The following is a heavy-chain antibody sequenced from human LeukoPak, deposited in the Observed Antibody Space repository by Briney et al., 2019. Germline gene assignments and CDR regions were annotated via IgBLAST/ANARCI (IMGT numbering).Heavy chain of an antibody. Sequence: GRSLRLSCAASGFTFDDYAMHWVRRAPGKGLEWVSGISWNSGSIGYADSVKGRFTISRDNAKNSLYLQMNSLRAEDTAVYYCAKDLAVTANYYYGMDVWGQGTPVTVSS. CDR1: GFTFDDYA. V-gene: IGHV3-9*01. D-gene: IGHD2-21*02. J-gene: IGHJ6*02. CDR2: ISWNSGSI. CDR3: AKDLAVTANYYYGMDV.